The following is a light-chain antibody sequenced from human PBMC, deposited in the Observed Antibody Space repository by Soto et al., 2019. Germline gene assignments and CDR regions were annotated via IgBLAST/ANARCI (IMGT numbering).Light chain of an antibody. Sequence: DLQMTQSPSTLSASVGDRVIISCRASQSISSWLAWYQQKPGKAPKLLIYDASSLESGVPSRFSGSGSETEFTLTISNLQPDDFATYYCQQYNSFSPYTFGQGTKLEIK. J-gene: IGKJ2*01. CDR3: QQYNSFSPYT. V-gene: IGKV1-5*01. CDR2: DAS. CDR1: QSISSW.